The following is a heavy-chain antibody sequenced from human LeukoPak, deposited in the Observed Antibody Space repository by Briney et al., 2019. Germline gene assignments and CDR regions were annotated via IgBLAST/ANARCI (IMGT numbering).Heavy chain of an antibody. V-gene: IGHV3-53*05. CDR3: AKDKNYGDGSYAFDI. D-gene: IGHD4-17*01. CDR1: GFTVSSNS. CDR2: IYSGTI. Sequence: PGGSLRLSCTVSGFTVSSNSMSWVRQAPGKGLEWVSFIYSGTIHYSDSVKGRFTISRDDAKNSLYLQMNSLRAEDTALYYCAKDKNYGDGSYAFDIWGQGTMVTVSS. J-gene: IGHJ3*02.